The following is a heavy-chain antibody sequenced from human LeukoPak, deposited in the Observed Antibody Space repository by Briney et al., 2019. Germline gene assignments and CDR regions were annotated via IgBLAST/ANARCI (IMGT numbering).Heavy chain of an antibody. D-gene: IGHD2-15*01. CDR2: ISYDGNNK. V-gene: IGHV3-30*04. Sequence: GGSLRLSCAASGFTFSTYAMHWVRQAPGKGLEWVAVISYDGNNKYYADSVKGRFTISRDNSKNTLYLQLNSLRAEDTAVYYCAGSPGLPRAYYFDYWGQGTLVTVSS. CDR1: GFTFSTYA. J-gene: IGHJ4*02. CDR3: AGSPGLPRAYYFDY.